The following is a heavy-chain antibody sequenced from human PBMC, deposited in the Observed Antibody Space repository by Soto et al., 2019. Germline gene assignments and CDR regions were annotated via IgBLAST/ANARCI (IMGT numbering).Heavy chain of an antibody. V-gene: IGHV1-69*06. Sequence: QVQLVQSGAEVKKPGSSVKVSCKASGGTFSSYAISWVRQAPGQGLEWMGGIIPIFGTANYAQKFQGRVTITADKSTSTAYMSLSSLRSEDTAVYYCARESYCSGGSCPSYYYDGMDVWGQGTTVTVSS. J-gene: IGHJ6*02. CDR1: GGTFSSYA. CDR2: IIPIFGTA. CDR3: ARESYCSGGSCPSYYYDGMDV. D-gene: IGHD2-15*01.